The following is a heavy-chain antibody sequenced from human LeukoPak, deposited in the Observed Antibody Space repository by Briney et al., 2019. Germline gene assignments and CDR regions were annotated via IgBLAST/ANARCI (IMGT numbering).Heavy chain of an antibody. CDR2: ISYDGSNK. J-gene: IGHJ4*02. CDR3: AKGHRYYDSSGYYPRKTSGYFDY. CDR1: GFTFSSSG. Sequence: GGSLRLSCAASGFTFSSSGMHWVRQAPGKGLEWGAVISYDGSNKYYADSVKGRFTFSRDNSKNTLYLQMNSLRAEDTAVYYCAKGHRYYDSSGYYPRKTSGYFDYWGQGTLVTVSS. D-gene: IGHD3-22*01. V-gene: IGHV3-30*18.